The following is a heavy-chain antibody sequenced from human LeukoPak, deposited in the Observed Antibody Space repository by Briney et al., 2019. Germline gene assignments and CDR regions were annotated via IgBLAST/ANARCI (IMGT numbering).Heavy chain of an antibody. D-gene: IGHD1-26*01. CDR3: ARDRRIVGAADDAFDI. CDR1: GFSFSDYY. V-gene: IGHV3-11*05. CDR2: ISSSGSHT. Sequence: PGGSLRLSCVASGFSFSDYYMSWIRQGPGKGLECVSYISSSGSHTNYADSVTGRFTISRNNAKKSLHLQMNSLRAEDTAVYYCARDRRIVGAADDAFDIWGQGTMVTVSS. J-gene: IGHJ3*02.